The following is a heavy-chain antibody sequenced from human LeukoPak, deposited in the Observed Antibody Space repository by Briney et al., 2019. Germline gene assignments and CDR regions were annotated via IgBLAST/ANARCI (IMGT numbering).Heavy chain of an antibody. D-gene: IGHD2/OR15-2a*01. V-gene: IGHV3-48*01. Sequence: PGGSLRLSCAASGFTFDDYAMLWVRQTPGKGLEWVSYISSSSKTLYYADSVKGRFTISRDNARKSVYLQMNSLSAEDTAVYFCARKDYFYDSFDVWGQGTMVTVSS. J-gene: IGHJ3*01. CDR2: ISSSSKTL. CDR1: GFTFDDYA. CDR3: ARKDYFYDSFDV.